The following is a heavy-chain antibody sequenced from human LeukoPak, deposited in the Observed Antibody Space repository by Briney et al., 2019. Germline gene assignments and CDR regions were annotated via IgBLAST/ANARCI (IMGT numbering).Heavy chain of an antibody. Sequence: SETLSLTCTVSGGSISSGGYYWSWIRQPPGKGLEWIGYIYYSGSTNYNPSLKSRVTISVDTSKNQFSLKLSSVTAADTAVYYCARHVSGSGWEDDAFDIWGQGTMVTVSS. D-gene: IGHD6-19*01. CDR3: ARHVSGSGWEDDAFDI. CDR2: IYYSGST. J-gene: IGHJ3*02. V-gene: IGHV4-61*08. CDR1: GGSISSGGYY.